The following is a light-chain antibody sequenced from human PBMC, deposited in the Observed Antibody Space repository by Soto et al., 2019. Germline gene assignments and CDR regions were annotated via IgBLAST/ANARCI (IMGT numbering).Light chain of an antibody. Sequence: DIQMTQSPSSLSASVGDRVTITCRASLGISNYLAWYQQKPGKAPKLLIYGASILQSGVPSRFSGSGFGTDFTLTISSLQPEDVATYYCQKYNSAPWTFGQGTKVEIK. CDR3: QKYNSAPWT. J-gene: IGKJ1*01. V-gene: IGKV1-27*01. CDR1: LGISNY. CDR2: GAS.